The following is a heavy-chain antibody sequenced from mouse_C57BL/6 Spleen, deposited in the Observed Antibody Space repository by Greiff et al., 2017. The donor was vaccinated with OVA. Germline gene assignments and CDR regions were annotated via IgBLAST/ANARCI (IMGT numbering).Heavy chain of an antibody. CDR1: GFTFSSYA. D-gene: IGHD2-5*01. Sequence: EVKLVESGGGLVKPGGSLKLSCAASGFTFSSYAMSWVRQTPEKRLEWVATISDGGSYTYYPDNVKGRLTISRDNAKNNLYLQRSHLKSEDTAMYYCARGGLYYSNYFDYWGQGTTLTVSS. V-gene: IGHV5-4*03. CDR2: ISDGGSYT. J-gene: IGHJ2*01. CDR3: ARGGLYYSNYFDY.